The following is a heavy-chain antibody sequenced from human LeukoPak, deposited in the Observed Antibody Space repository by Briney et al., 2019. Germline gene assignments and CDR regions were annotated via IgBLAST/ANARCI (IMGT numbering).Heavy chain of an antibody. CDR3: ARGRGYSYAYGDY. CDR2: IIPIFGTA. CDR1: GGTFSSYA. V-gene: IGHV1-69*13. J-gene: IGHJ4*02. D-gene: IGHD5-18*01. Sequence: AAVKVSCKASGGTFSSYAISWVRQAPGQGLEWMGGIIPIFGTANYAQKFQDRVTITADESTSTAYMELSSLRSEDTAVYYCARGRGYSYAYGDYWGQGTLVTVSS.